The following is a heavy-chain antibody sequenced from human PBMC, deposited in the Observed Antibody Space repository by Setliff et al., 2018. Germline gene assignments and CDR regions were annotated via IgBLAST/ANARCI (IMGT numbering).Heavy chain of an antibody. D-gene: IGHD3-10*01. CDR3: ARGIEPLLPVPDY. V-gene: IGHV1-8*02. Sequence: ASVKVSCKASGYTFINYEINWVRQATGQGLEWMGGMNPNNGNTGYAQKFQGRVTMTRNTSISTAYMELSSLRSEDTAVYYCARGIEPLLPVPDYWGQGTLVTVSS. CDR1: GYTFINYE. J-gene: IGHJ4*02. CDR2: MNPNNGNT.